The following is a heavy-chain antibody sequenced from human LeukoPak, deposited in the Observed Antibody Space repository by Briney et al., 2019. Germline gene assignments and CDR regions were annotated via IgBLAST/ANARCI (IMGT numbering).Heavy chain of an antibody. J-gene: IGHJ4*02. Sequence: GGSLRLSCAASGFTFSNYVMSWVRQAPGKGQEWVSVISGSGGSTFYADSVKGRCTISRDNSKNTLYLEMNSLRAEDTALFYCAKSGDQVTVTKLDYWGQGTLVTVSS. V-gene: IGHV3-23*01. CDR3: AKSGDQVTVTKLDY. D-gene: IGHD4-17*01. CDR1: GFTFSNYV. CDR2: ISGSGGST.